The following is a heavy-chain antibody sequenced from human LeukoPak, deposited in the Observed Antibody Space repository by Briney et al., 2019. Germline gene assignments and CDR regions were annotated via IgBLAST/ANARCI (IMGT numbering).Heavy chain of an antibody. CDR1: GYTFTDSY. Sequence: ASVKVSCKTSGYTFTDSYIHWVRQAPGQGLEWMGRINPNSGDPNYPQKFQGRVTMTTATSISTAYMEMSSLTSDDTAVYYCARSARHCNNGVCFTDYYIDLWGKGTTVIVSS. CDR3: ARSARHCNNGVCFTDYYIDL. V-gene: IGHV1-2*06. D-gene: IGHD2-8*01. CDR2: INPNSGDP. J-gene: IGHJ6*03.